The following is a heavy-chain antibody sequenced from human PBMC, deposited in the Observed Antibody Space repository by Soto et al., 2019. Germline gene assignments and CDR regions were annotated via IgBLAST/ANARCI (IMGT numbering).Heavy chain of an antibody. CDR3: ARGPSADKVDY. J-gene: IGHJ4*02. Sequence: QVQLQESGPRLVRPSQSLSLTYTVFGGSVSSFAYYWSCIRQSPDKGLEWIGHIYDGGTTYSSPSLKGRVTISTDTSATQFSLKLNSVTAADSAVYYCARGPSADKVDYWGQGIQVTVSS. V-gene: IGHV4-30-4*01. CDR1: GGSVSSFAYY. CDR2: IYDGGTT.